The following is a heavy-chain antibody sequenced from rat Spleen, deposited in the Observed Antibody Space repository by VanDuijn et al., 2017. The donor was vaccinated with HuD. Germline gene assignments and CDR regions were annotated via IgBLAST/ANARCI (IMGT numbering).Heavy chain of an antibody. J-gene: IGHJ2*01. V-gene: IGHV5-29*01. Sequence: EVQLVESGGGLVQPGRSLKVSCAASGFTFSNYGMAWVRQAPTKGLEWVATISYDGSSTYYQDSVKGRFTISRDNAKSTLYLQMDSLRSEDTATYYCTRLGTVADYWGQGVMVTVSS. CDR2: ISYDGSST. CDR3: TRLGTVADY. CDR1: GFTFSNYG. D-gene: IGHD1-1*01.